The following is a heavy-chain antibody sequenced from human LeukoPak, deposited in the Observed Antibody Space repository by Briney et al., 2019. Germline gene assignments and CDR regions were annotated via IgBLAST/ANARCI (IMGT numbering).Heavy chain of an antibody. CDR2: IIPIFGTA. Sequence: SVKVSCKASGGTFSSYAISWVRQAPGQGLEWMGGIIPIFGTANYAQKFQGRVTITTDESTSTAYMELSSLRSEDTAVYYCARVYYGSGSPRHFDYWGQGTLVTVSS. V-gene: IGHV1-69*05. CDR1: GGTFSSYA. D-gene: IGHD3-10*01. CDR3: ARVYYGSGSPRHFDY. J-gene: IGHJ4*02.